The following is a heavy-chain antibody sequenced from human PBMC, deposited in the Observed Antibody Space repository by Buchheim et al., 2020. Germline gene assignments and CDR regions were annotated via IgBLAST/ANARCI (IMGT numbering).Heavy chain of an antibody. CDR1: GFSFSSYW. CDR3: ARSRGYFYSSEEYWPDP. J-gene: IGHJ5*02. D-gene: IGHD2-15*01. V-gene: IGHV3-7*01. CDR2: IKEDGSEE. Sequence: EVQVVESGGGLVQPGGSLRLSCAASGFSFSSYWMSWVRQAPGKGPEWVANIKEDGSEEYYVDSVKARFSISRDNAKNSVYMQMHSLRAEDTAVYFCARSRGYFYSSEEYWPDPWGQGTL.